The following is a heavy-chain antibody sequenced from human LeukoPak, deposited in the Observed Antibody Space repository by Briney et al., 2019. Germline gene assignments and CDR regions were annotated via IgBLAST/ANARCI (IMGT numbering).Heavy chain of an antibody. CDR1: GGSISSYY. Sequence: PSETLSLTCTVSGGSISSYYWSWIRQPAGKGLEWIGRIYTSGSTNYNPSLKSRVTISVDTSKNQFSLKLSSVTAADTAVYYCARHGLSSDFWSGYWFDPWGQGTLVTVSS. CDR3: ARHGLSSDFWSGYWFDP. J-gene: IGHJ5*02. CDR2: IYTSGST. D-gene: IGHD3-3*01. V-gene: IGHV4-4*07.